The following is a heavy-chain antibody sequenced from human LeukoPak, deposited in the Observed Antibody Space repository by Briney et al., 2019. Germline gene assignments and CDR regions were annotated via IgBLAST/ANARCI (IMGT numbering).Heavy chain of an antibody. D-gene: IGHD4-17*01. CDR3: ARGDYGDYVSNWFDP. CDR1: GGSFSGYY. V-gene: IGHV4-34*01. Sequence: PSETLSLTCAVYGGSFSGYYWSWIRQPPGKGLEWIGEINHSGSANYNPSLKSRVTISVDTSKNQFSLKLSSVTAADTAVYYCARGDYGDYVSNWFDPWGQGTLVTVSS. J-gene: IGHJ5*02. CDR2: INHSGSA.